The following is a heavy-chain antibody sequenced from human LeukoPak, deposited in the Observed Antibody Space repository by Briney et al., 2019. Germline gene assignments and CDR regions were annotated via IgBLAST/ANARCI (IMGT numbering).Heavy chain of an antibody. CDR3: ARDLVVTSGY. J-gene: IGHJ4*02. V-gene: IGHV3-74*03. Sequence: GGPLRLSCAASGFTFSSYWMHWVRQAPGKGLVWVARISSDGSSTTYADSVKGRFTISRDNAKNTLYLQMNSLRVEDTAVYYCARDLVVTSGYWGQGTLVTVSS. CDR1: GFTFSSYW. D-gene: IGHD2-2*01. CDR2: ISSDGSST.